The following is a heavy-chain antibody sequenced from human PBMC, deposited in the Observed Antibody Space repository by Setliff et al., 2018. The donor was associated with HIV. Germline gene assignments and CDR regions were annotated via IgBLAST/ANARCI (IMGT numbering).Heavy chain of an antibody. V-gene: IGHV3-7*03. Sequence: GGSLRLSCAASGFTFSSYAMNWVRQAPGKGLEWVSNTKYDGSESYYVDSVKGRFIASTGNAKNSLFLEMNSLKAEDTAVYYCARAYNVYDYRFDSSGYDYWGQGTLVTVSS. D-gene: IGHD3-22*01. J-gene: IGHJ4*02. CDR2: TKYDGSES. CDR3: ARAYNVYDYRFDSSGYDY. CDR1: GFTFSSYA.